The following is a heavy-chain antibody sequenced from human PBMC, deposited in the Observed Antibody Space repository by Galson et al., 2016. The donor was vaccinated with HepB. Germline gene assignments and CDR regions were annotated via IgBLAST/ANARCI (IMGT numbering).Heavy chain of an antibody. CDR2: ISYHGSDK. Sequence: SLRLSCAASGFAFSGSAMHWVRQAPGKGLEWVAAISYHGSDKYYADSVKGRVTISRDNSNNTLYLQMTCLSPEDTAVYYCARDKSFYYYGMDVWGQGTTVTVSS. CDR3: ARDKSFYYYGMDV. V-gene: IGHV3-30-3*01. CDR1: GFAFSGSA. J-gene: IGHJ6*02.